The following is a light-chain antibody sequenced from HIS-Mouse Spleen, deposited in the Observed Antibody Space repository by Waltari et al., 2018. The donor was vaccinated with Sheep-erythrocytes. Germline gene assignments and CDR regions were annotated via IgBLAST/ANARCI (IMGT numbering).Light chain of an antibody. Sequence: DIVMTQSPLSLPVTPGEPASISCRSSQSLLHSNGYKYLDWYLQKPGQSPQHLIYVGSNRASGVPDRFRGSGSGTDFTLKISRVEAEDVGVYYCMQALQTPRTFGQGTKVEIK. CDR3: MQALQTPRT. V-gene: IGKV2-28*01. J-gene: IGKJ1*01. CDR1: QSLLHSNGYKY. CDR2: VGS.